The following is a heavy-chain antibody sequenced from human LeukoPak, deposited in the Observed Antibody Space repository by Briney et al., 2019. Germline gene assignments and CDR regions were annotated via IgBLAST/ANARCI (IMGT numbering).Heavy chain of an antibody. J-gene: IGHJ3*02. D-gene: IGHD2-15*01. V-gene: IGHV3-13*01. CDR2: IGTAGDT. CDR3: ARGFAYCSGGSCYFPDAFDI. CDR1: GFTFSSYD. Sequence: GGSLRLSCAASGFTFSSYDMHWVRQATGKGLEWVSAIGTAGDTYYPGSVKGRFTISRENAKNSLYLQMNSLRAGDTAVYCCARGFAYCSGGSCYFPDAFDIWGQGTMVTVSS.